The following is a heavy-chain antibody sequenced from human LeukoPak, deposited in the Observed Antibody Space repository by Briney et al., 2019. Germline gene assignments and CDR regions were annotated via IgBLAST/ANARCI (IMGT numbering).Heavy chain of an antibody. CDR1: GFTFSSYS. CDR2: ISSSSSTI. J-gene: IGHJ6*03. Sequence: GGSLRLSCAASGFTFSSYSMNWVRQAPGEGLEWVSYISSSSSTIYYADSVKGRFTISRDNAKNSLYLQMNSLRAEDTAVYYCARVNGSSGYYYYYYMDVWGKGTTVTVSS. D-gene: IGHD6-13*01. V-gene: IGHV3-48*04. CDR3: ARVNGSSGYYYYYYMDV.